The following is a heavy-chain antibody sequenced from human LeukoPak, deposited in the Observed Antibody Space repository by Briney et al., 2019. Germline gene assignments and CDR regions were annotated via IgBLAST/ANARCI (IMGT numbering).Heavy chain of an antibody. D-gene: IGHD5-12*01. J-gene: IGHJ4*02. Sequence: SETLSLTCAVYGGSFSGYYWSWIRQPPGKGLEWIGEINHSGSTNYNPSLKSRVTISVDTSKNQFSLKLSSVPAADTAVYYCASGRSWDSGYAFPLATTQIYYFDYWGQGTLVTVSS. CDR1: GGSFSGYY. CDR3: ASGRSWDSGYAFPLATTQIYYFDY. CDR2: INHSGST. V-gene: IGHV4-34*01.